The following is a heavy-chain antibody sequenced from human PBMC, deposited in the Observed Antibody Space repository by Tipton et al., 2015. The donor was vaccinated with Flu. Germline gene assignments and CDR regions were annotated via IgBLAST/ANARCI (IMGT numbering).Heavy chain of an antibody. CDR2: IYYRGTT. CDR1: GGSVSPYY. D-gene: IGHD4-11*01. Sequence: LRLSCTVSGGSVSPYYWNWVRQSPGKGLEWIGYIYYRGTTGYNPSLKSRVTISVDTSKNQVSLKLTSVTAADMAVYYCARDLVQDYRDQYFGMDVWGQGTTVTVSS. J-gene: IGHJ6*02. CDR3: ARDLVQDYRDQYFGMDV. V-gene: IGHV4-59*02.